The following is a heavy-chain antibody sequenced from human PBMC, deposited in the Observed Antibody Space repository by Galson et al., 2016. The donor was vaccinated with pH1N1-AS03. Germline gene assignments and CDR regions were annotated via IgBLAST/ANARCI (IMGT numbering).Heavy chain of an antibody. CDR1: GYTFSDYW. CDR3: ARHMGNSWHDGLDF. D-gene: IGHD2-8*01. CDR2: IYPGDSDT. V-gene: IGHV5-51*01. J-gene: IGHJ4*02. Sequence: QSGAEVKKPGESLKISCKGSGYTFSDYWIGWVRQMPGKGLEWMGIIYPGDSDTRYSPSFQGQVTISVDKSVSTAYLQWSSLRASDTAIYYCARHMGNSWHDGLDFWGPGTLVTVSS.